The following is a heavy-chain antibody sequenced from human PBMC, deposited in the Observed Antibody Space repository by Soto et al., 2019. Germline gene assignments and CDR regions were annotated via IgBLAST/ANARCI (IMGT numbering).Heavy chain of an antibody. D-gene: IGHD6-13*01. CDR1: GDSVSSNSAA. Sequence: SQTLSLTCAISGDSVSSNSAAWNWIRQSPSRGLEWLGRTYYRSKWYNDYAVSVKSRITINPDTSKNQFSLQLNSVTPEDTAVYYCASHTPGYSSSWYEYYFDYWGQGTLVTVSS. V-gene: IGHV6-1*01. CDR2: TYYRSKWYN. J-gene: IGHJ4*02. CDR3: ASHTPGYSSSWYEYYFDY.